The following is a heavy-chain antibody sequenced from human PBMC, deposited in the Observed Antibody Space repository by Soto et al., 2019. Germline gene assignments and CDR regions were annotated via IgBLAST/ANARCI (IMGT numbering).Heavy chain of an antibody. J-gene: IGHJ4*02. Sequence: EVQLLESGGGLVQPGGSLRLSCAATGFTFSSYAMRWVRQAPVMGLEWVSAISGSGDSTYYADAVKGRFTICRDNSKNTLYVQMNSMRDEDTAVYYCARRGSGSYYGYWGQGTLVTVSS. D-gene: IGHD1-26*01. CDR1: GFTFSSYA. V-gene: IGHV3-23*01. CDR3: ARRGSGSYYGY. CDR2: ISGSGDST.